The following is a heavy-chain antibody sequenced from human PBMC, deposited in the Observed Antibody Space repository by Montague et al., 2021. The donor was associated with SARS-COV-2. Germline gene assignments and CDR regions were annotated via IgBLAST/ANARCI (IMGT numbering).Heavy chain of an antibody. CDR2: IWYDGSNS. J-gene: IGHJ4*02. D-gene: IGHD1-1*01. CDR1: GFSFSDYA. V-gene: IGHV3-33*01. CDR3: AREKKEVQVDY. Sequence: SLRLSCAASGFSFSDYAMHWVRQAPGLALEWVAVIWYDGSNSYYADSVKGRFTISRDNSKNAVYLLMNSLTADDTAIYYCAREKKEVQVDYWGLGTLVTVSS.